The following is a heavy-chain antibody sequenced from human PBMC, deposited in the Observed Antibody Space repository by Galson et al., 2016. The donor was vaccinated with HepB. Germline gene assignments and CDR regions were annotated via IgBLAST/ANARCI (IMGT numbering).Heavy chain of an antibody. J-gene: IGHJ4*02. CDR2: VSPLIGLA. D-gene: IGHD5-18*01. Sequence: SVKVSCKASGDSFSNYAFSWVRQAPGQGLEWVGRVSPLIGLANYAQRFQGRVTITADKNTSTAYMELNSLTYDYSAVYYCAREGGITAMYYFYSWGQGTPVTVSS. CDR3: AREGGITAMYYFYS. V-gene: IGHV1-69*04. CDR1: GDSFSNYA.